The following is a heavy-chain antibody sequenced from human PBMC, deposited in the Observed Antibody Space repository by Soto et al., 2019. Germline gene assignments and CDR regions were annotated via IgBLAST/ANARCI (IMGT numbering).Heavy chain of an antibody. CDR2: TYYRSKWYY. V-gene: IGHV6-1*01. Sequence: SQTLSLTCDITGDSVSSNRAGWSWVRQSPSRVVEWLGRTYYRSKWYYEYAVSVRGRITINPDTSKNQYSLQLNSVTPEDTALYFSETGDQYSGRIFDYWGQGTLVTVSS. CDR3: ETGDQYSGRIFDY. D-gene: IGHD1-26*01. J-gene: IGHJ4*01. CDR1: GDSVSSNRAG.